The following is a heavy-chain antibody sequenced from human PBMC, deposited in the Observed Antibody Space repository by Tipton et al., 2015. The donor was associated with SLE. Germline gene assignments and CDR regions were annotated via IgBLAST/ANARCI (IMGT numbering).Heavy chain of an antibody. J-gene: IGHJ5*01. CDR3: ARLECSSPSCYDNWFDS. CDR2: IKEDGSEK. D-gene: IGHD2-2*01. V-gene: IGHV3-7*01. CDR1: GFTFGSYW. Sequence: SLRLSCAVSGFTFGSYWVNWVRQAPGKGLEWVAIIKEDGSEKYYVDSVKGRFTISRDNAQNLLYLEMNNLRAEDTAVYYCARLECSSPSCYDNWFDSWGQGTLVTVSS.